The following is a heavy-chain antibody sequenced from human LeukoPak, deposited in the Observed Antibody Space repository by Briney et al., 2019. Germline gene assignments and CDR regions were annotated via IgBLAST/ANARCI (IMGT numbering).Heavy chain of an antibody. CDR3: ARYFDWLPAFDP. CDR1: GGSISSYY. D-gene: IGHD3-9*01. J-gene: IGHJ5*02. CDR2: IYYSGST. Sequence: SETLSLTCTVSGGSISSYYWSWIRQPPGKGLEWIGYIYYSGSTNYNPSLKSRVTISVDTSKNQFSLKLSSVTAADTAVYYCARYFDWLPAFDPWGQGTLVTVSS. V-gene: IGHV4-59*01.